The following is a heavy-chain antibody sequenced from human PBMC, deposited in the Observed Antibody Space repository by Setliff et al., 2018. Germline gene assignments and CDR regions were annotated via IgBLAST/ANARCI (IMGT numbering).Heavy chain of an antibody. CDR3: CSGSYLFVY. CDR1: GFTFSSYA. CDR2: ISASGDTT. D-gene: IGHD1-26*01. J-gene: IGHJ4*02. Sequence: QTGGSLRLSCAASGFTFSSYAMTWVRQAPGKGLEWVSIISASGDTTYYADSVKGRFTISRDNSKNTLYLQMNSLRAEDTAVYYCCSGSYLFVYWGQGSLVTVSS. V-gene: IGHV3-23*01.